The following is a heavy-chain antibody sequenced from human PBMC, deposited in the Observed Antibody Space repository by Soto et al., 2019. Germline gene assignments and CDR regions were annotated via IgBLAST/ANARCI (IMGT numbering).Heavy chain of an antibody. D-gene: IGHD5-18*01. CDR2: MNPNSGNT. CDR1: GYTFTSYD. J-gene: IGHJ6*02. Sequence: QVQLVQSGAEVKKPGASVKVSCKASGYTFTSYDINWVRQATGQGLEWMGWMNPNSGNTGYAQKFQGRVTMTRNTSISTAYMELSSLRSEDTAVYYCARGRGGVRGYSYGYRPYGMDVWGQGTTVTVSS. CDR3: ARGRGGVRGYSYGYRPYGMDV. V-gene: IGHV1-8*01.